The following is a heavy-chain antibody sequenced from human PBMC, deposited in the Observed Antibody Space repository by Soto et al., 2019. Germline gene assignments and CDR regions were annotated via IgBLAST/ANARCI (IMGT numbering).Heavy chain of an antibody. D-gene: IGHD5-18*01. Sequence: GGSLRLSCAASGFTFSSYSMNWVRQAPGKGLEWVSSISSSSSYIYYADSVKGRFTISRDNAKNSLYLQMNSLRAEDTAVYYCARGKREYKYGENYYYGLDVWGQGTTVTVSS. V-gene: IGHV3-21*01. CDR3: ARGKREYKYGENYYYGLDV. CDR1: GFTFSSYS. CDR2: ISSSSSYI. J-gene: IGHJ6*02.